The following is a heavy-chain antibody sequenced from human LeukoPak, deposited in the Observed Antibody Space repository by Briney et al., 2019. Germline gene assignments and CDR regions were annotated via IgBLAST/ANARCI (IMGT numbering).Heavy chain of an antibody. V-gene: IGHV1-2*02. CDR3: PRPRYCNSGACSNNFVY. Sequence: ASVKVSCKASGYTFTGYYIHGVRQAPGQGLEWMGWNNPNSGVTHYAQKFKDRVTMNRDTYSSTAYMELNNLTYDDTAVYYFPRPRYCNSGACSNNFVYWGQGTLVTVSS. D-gene: IGHD2/OR15-2a*01. J-gene: IGHJ4*02. CDR2: NNPNSGVT. CDR1: GYTFTGYY.